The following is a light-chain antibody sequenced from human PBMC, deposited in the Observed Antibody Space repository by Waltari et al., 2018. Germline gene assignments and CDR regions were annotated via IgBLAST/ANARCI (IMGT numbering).Light chain of an antibody. CDR2: HAS. V-gene: IGKV3-20*01. Sequence: EIVLTQSPGTLSLSPGERATLPCRASQSIGIYLAWYQQRPGQAPRLLMYHASSRATGIPDRFSGSGSGTDFSLTISRLDPEDFAVYYCQKYESLPATFGQGTKVEIK. CDR3: QKYESLPAT. J-gene: IGKJ1*01. CDR1: QSIGIY.